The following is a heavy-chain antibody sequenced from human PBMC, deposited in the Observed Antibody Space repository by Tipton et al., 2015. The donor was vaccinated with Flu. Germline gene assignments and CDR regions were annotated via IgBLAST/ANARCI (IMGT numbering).Heavy chain of an antibody. CDR3: TKDDSSTYWDWFDS. CDR2: SSGNGEET. Sequence: SLRLSCVGSGFRSSNYVMGWVRQAPGKGLEWVSISSGNGEETHHADPVKGRFTISRDNANNSLFLHMNSLRAEDTAFYYCTKDDSSTYWDWFDSWGQGTLVTVSS. V-gene: IGHV3-9*02. CDR1: GFRSSNYV. D-gene: IGHD3-22*01. J-gene: IGHJ5*01.